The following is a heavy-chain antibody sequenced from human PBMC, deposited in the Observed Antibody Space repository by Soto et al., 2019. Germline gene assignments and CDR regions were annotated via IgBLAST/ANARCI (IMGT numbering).Heavy chain of an antibody. V-gene: IGHV4-59*08. Sequence: QVQLQESGPGLVKPSETLSLTCTVSGGSISSYYWSWIRQPPGKGLEWIGYIYYSGSTNYNPSLKGRVTISVDTSKNQFSLKLSSVTAADTAVYYCARHYPDCSGGSCYPGDAFDIWGQGTMVTVSS. J-gene: IGHJ3*02. D-gene: IGHD2-15*01. CDR1: GGSISSYY. CDR2: IYYSGST. CDR3: ARHYPDCSGGSCYPGDAFDI.